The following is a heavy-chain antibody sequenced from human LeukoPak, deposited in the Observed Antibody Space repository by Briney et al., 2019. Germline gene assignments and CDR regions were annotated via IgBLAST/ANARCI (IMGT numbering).Heavy chain of an antibody. CDR3: ARGRSRGYSGYDTPSYFDY. CDR2: INHSGST. D-gene: IGHD5-12*01. V-gene: IGHV4-34*01. Sequence: PSETLSLSCAVYDGSFSGYYWSWIRQPPGKGLEWIGEINHSGSTNYNPSLKSRVTISVDTSKNQFSLKLSSVTAADTAVYYCARGRSRGYSGYDTPSYFDYWGQGTLVTVSS. J-gene: IGHJ4*02. CDR1: DGSFSGYY.